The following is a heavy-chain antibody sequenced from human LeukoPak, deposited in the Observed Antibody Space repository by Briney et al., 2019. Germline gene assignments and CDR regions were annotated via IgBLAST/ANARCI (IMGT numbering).Heavy chain of an antibody. Sequence: SETLSLTCIVSGGSISSYYWSWIRQPPGKGLEWIGYIYYSGSTNPSLKSRVTISVDTSKNQFSLKLSSVTAADTAVYYCARRLPPSYSSGWYDLNYYYYMGVWGKGTTVTISS. V-gene: IGHV4-59*12. CDR2: IYYSGST. CDR3: ARRLPPSYSSGWYDLNYYYYMGV. D-gene: IGHD6-19*01. J-gene: IGHJ6*03. CDR1: GGSISSYY.